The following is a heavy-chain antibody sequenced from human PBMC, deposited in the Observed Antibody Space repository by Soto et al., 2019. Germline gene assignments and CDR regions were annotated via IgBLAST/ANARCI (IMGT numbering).Heavy chain of an antibody. Sequence: PGGSLRLSCAASGFTFSSYSMNWVRQAPGKGLEWVSSISSSSSYIYYADSVKGRFTISRDNAKNSLYLQMNSLRAEDTAVYYCARPTGIAARLCYYSGRDVWGRGTTVNVSS. D-gene: IGHD6-6*01. CDR3: ARPTGIAARLCYYSGRDV. V-gene: IGHV3-21*01. J-gene: IGHJ6*02. CDR1: GFTFSSYS. CDR2: ISSSSSYI.